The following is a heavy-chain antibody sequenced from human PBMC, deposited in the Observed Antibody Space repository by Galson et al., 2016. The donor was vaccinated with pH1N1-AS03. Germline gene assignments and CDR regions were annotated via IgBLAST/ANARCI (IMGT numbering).Heavy chain of an antibody. J-gene: IGHJ4*02. CDR1: GGSISSYY. Sequence: SETLSLTCNVSGGSISSYYWSWIRQPPGKRLEWIGYIYYSGSTKYNPSLESRVTISVDTSKNQFPLKLTSVTAADTAVYYCARPRGESSSWYPFDHWGQGTLVTASS. V-gene: IGHV4-59*08. CDR2: IYYSGST. D-gene: IGHD6-13*01. CDR3: ARPRGESSSWYPFDH.